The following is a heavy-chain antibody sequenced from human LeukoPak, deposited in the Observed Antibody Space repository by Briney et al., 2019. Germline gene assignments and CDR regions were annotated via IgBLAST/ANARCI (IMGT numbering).Heavy chain of an antibody. CDR2: IYLSGST. J-gene: IGHJ4*02. CDR3: ARDRYYDSSGYLRERPRFDY. D-gene: IGHD3-22*01. CDR1: GYSISSGYY. Sequence: SETLSLTCTVSGYSISSGYYWGWIRQPPGKGLEWIGTIYLSGSTYYNPSLRRRVPISVDTSKNQFSLKVSSVTAADTAVYYCARDRYYDSSGYLRERPRFDYWGQGTLVTVSS. V-gene: IGHV4-38-2*02.